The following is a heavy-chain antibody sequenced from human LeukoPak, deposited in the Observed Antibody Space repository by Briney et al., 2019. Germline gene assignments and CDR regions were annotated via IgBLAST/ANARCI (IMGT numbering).Heavy chain of an antibody. Sequence: PGGSLRLSCAASGFTFSSYGMHWVRQAPGKGLEWVAFIRYDGSNKYYADSVKGRFTISRDNSKNTLYLQMNSLRAEDTAVYYCAGYSRSSRQAVADAFDIWGQGTMVTVSS. V-gene: IGHV3-30*02. CDR1: GFTFSSYG. CDR2: IRYDGSNK. D-gene: IGHD6-6*01. J-gene: IGHJ3*02. CDR3: AGYSRSSRQAVADAFDI.